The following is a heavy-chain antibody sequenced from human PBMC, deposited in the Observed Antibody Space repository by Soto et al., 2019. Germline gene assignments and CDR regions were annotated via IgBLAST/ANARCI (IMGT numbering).Heavy chain of an antibody. CDR3: AAVNQYSSSYSDY. V-gene: IGHV1-58*02. Sequence: SVKVSCKASGFTFTSSAMQWVRQARGQRLEWIGWIVVGSGNTNYAQKFQERVTITRDMSTSTAYMELSSLRSEDTAVYYCAAVNQYSSSYSDYWGQGTLVTVSS. CDR2: IVVGSGNT. J-gene: IGHJ4*02. CDR1: GFTFTSSA. D-gene: IGHD6-6*01.